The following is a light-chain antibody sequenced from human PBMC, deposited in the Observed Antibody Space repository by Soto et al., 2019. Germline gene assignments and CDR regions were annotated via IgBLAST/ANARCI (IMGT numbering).Light chain of an antibody. CDR1: RSSIGSNS. J-gene: IGLJ3*02. CDR2: YND. V-gene: IGLV1-47*02. CDR3: QVWNSSRDPWV. Sequence: QTVVTQPPSASGTPGQRVTISCSGSRSSIGSNSVYWYQQLPGTAPKLLISYNDQRPSGVPARFSGSKSGTSASLAISGLRSEDEADYFCQVWNSSRDPWVFGGGTKLTVL.